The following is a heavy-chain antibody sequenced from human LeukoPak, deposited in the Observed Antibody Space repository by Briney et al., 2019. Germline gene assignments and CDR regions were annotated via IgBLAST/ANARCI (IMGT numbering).Heavy chain of an antibody. CDR3: ARIGEITMVRGVNDY. Sequence: SETLSLTCTVSGGSISSYYWSWIRQPPGKGLEWIGYIYYSGSTNYNPSLKSRVTISVDTSKNQFSLSLSSVTAADTAVYYCARIGEITMVRGVNDYWGQGTLVTVSS. CDR2: IYYSGST. CDR1: GGSISSYY. V-gene: IGHV4-59*12. D-gene: IGHD3-10*01. J-gene: IGHJ4*02.